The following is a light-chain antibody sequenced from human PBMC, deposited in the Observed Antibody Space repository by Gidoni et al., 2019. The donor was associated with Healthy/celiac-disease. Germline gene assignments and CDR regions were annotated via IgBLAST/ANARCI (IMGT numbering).Light chain of an antibody. J-gene: IGKJ1*01. CDR3: QQYGSSPET. Sequence: DIVLTQSPGTLSLSPGERATLSCRASQSVSSSYLAWYQQKPGQAPRLLIYGASRRATGIPDRFSGSGSGTDFTLTISRLEPEDFAVYYCQQYGSSPETFGQGTKVEIK. V-gene: IGKV3-20*01. CDR1: QSVSSSY. CDR2: GAS.